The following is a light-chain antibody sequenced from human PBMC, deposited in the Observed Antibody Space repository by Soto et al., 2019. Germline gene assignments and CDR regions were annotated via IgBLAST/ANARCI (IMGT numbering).Light chain of an antibody. J-gene: IGLJ1*01. CDR1: SSDVGGYNY. Sequence: SALAQPASVSGSPGQSITSSCTGTSSDVGGYNYVSWYQQHPGKAPKLMIYDVSNRPSGVSNRFSGSKSGNTASLTIYGLQAEDEADYYCSSYTSSSTPRDVFGTGTKVTVL. V-gene: IGLV2-14*01. CDR2: DVS. CDR3: SSYTSSSTPRDV.